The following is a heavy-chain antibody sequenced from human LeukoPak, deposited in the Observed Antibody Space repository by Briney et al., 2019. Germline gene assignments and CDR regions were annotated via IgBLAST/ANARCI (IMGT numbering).Heavy chain of an antibody. V-gene: IGHV3-53*01. CDR1: GFTVSSNY. D-gene: IGHD5-18*01. CDR2: IYSGGST. CDR3: ARVNSYGLDWFDP. Sequence: GGSLRLSCAASGFTVSSNYMSWVRQAPGKGLEWVSVIYSGGSTYYADSVKGRFTISRDNSKNTLYLQMNSLRAEDTAVYYCARVNSYGLDWFDPWGQGTLSPSPQ. J-gene: IGHJ5*02.